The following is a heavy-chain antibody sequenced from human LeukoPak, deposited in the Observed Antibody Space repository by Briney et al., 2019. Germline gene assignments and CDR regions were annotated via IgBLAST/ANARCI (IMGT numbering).Heavy chain of an antibody. CDR3: AREIRSGFDY. CDR1: GYTFTSYY. V-gene: IGHV1-46*01. Sequence: ASVKVSCTASGYTFTSYYMHWVRQAPGQGLEWMGIINPSGGSTSYAQKFQGRVTKTRDTSTSTVYMELSSLRSEDTAVYYCAREIRSGFDYWGQGTLVTVSS. CDR2: INPSGGST. J-gene: IGHJ4*02.